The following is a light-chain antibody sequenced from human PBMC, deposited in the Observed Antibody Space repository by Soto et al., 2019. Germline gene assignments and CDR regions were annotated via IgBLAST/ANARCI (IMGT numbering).Light chain of an antibody. J-gene: IGLJ1*01. CDR1: SSDDGGYNF. V-gene: IGLV2-14*01. CDR3: SSYTSISPYV. Sequence: SALTEPASGSGSPGQSITISCNGTSSDDGGYNFVSWYQQHPDKAPKLMIYDVTNRPSGVSNRFSGSKSGNTASLTISWLQAEDEADYYCSSYTSISPYVFGTGTKVTVL. CDR2: DVT.